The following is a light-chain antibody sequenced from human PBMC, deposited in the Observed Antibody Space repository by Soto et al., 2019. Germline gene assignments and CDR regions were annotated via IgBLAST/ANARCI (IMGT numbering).Light chain of an antibody. J-gene: IGKJ4*01. V-gene: IGKV3-11*01. Sequence: EIVLTQSPANLSLSPGERATLSCRASQSVSSYLAWYQQRPGQAPRLLIYDASNRATGVPARFSGSGSGTDFTLTISSLEPEDFAVYYCQQYTSPLTFGGGTKVDIK. CDR3: QQYTSPLT. CDR1: QSVSSY. CDR2: DAS.